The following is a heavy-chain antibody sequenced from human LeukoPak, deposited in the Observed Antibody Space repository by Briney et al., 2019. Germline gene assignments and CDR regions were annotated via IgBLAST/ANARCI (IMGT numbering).Heavy chain of an antibody. J-gene: IGHJ6*02. CDR3: ARVPPDPLKARYSSSSVWYYYYGMDV. Sequence: SVKVSCKASGGTFSSYAISWVRQAHGQGLEWMGRIIPILGIANYAQKFQGRVTITADKSTSTAYMELRSLRSEDTAVYYCARVPPDPLKARYSSSSVWYYYYGMDVWGQGTTVTVSS. CDR1: GGTFSSYA. D-gene: IGHD6-6*01. V-gene: IGHV1-69*04. CDR2: IIPILGIA.